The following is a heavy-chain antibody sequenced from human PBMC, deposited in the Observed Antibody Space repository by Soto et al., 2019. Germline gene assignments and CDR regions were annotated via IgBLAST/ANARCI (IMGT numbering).Heavy chain of an antibody. D-gene: IGHD4-4*01. CDR2: IWYDGSNK. CDR3: ARYLNSNYVYYYYGMDV. J-gene: IGHJ6*02. Sequence: GGSLRLSCAASGFTFSSYGMHWVRQAPGKGLEWVAVIWYDGSNKYYADSVKGRFTISRDNSKNTLYLQMNSLRAEDRAVYYCARYLNSNYVYYYYGMDVWGQGTTVTVSS. V-gene: IGHV3-33*01. CDR1: GFTFSSYG.